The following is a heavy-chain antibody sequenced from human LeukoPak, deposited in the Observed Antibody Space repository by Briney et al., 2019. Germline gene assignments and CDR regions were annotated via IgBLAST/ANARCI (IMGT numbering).Heavy chain of an antibody. V-gene: IGHV4-34*01. D-gene: IGHD4-23*01. CDR1: GGSFSGYY. CDR2: INHSGST. J-gene: IGHJ3*01. CDR3: ARRGYGHNSAALDV. Sequence: PSETLSLTCAVYGGSFSGYYWSWIRQPPGKGLEWIGEINHSGSTNYNPSLKSRVTISVDTSKNQFSLKLSSVTAADTAVYYCARRGYGHNSAALDVWGQGTMVTVSS.